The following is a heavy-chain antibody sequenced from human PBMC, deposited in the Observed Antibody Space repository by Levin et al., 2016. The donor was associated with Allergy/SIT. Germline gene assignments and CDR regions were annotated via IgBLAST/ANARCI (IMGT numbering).Heavy chain of an antibody. CDR2: IIPIFGTA. D-gene: IGHD3-10*01. CDR3: AREEPSLVNGVEGDYYYGMDV. V-gene: IGHV1-69*01. J-gene: IGHJ6*02. Sequence: WVRQAPGQGLEWMGGIIPIFGTANYAQKFQGRVTITADESTSTAYMELSSLRSEDTAVYYCAREEPSLVNGVEGDYYYGMDVWGQGTTVTVSS.